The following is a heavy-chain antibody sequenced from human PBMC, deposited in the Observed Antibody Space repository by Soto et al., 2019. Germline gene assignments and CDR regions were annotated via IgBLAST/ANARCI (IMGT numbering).Heavy chain of an antibody. D-gene: IGHD5-18*01. J-gene: IGHJ4*02. V-gene: IGHV3-21*01. CDR3: ARGYSYCDY. CDR1: GFIFSSYT. CDR2: ISSSSSYI. Sequence: EVQLVESGGGLVKPGGSLRLSCAASGFIFSSYTMNWVRQAPGKGLEWVSSISSSSSYIYYADSVKGRFTISRDNAKKSMYLQMNSLRAEDTAVYSCARGYSYCDYWGQGTLVTVSS.